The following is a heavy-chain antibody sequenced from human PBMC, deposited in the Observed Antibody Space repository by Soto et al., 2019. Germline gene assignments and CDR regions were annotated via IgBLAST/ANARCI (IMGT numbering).Heavy chain of an antibody. D-gene: IGHD3-16*01. CDR3: AMVDNYVTPTPQDV. J-gene: IGHJ6*02. V-gene: IGHV1-18*01. Sequence: QVQLVQSGDEVRKPGSSVKVSCKASGYIFVNYGIAWVRQAPGQGLEWMGWSSPYSGNTHYASKVQGRLTMTKDTTTSPAYMGLGSLTSDDTAVYYCAMVDNYVTPTPQDVWGQGTTVTVSS. CDR1: GYIFVNYG. CDR2: SSPYSGNT.